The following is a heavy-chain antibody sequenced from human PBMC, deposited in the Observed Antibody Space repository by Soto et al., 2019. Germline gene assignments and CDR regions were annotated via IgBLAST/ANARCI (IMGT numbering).Heavy chain of an antibody. D-gene: IGHD6-13*01. CDR2: IYYSGST. CDR1: GGSISSSSYY. V-gene: IGHV4-39*01. CDR3: ARASREDSSSWYNY. Sequence: SETLSLTCTVSGGSISSSSYYWGWIRQPPGKGLEWIGSIYYSGSTYYNPSLKSRVTISVDTSKNQFSLKLSSVTAADTAVYYCARASREDSSSWYNYWGQGTLVTVSS. J-gene: IGHJ4*02.